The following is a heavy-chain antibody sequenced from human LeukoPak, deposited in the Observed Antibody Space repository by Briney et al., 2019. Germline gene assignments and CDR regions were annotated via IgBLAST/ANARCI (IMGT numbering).Heavy chain of an antibody. CDR2: ISALNGNT. Sequence: ASVKVSCKASGYTFTTYGISWVRQAPGQGLEWMGWISALNGNTNYAQKFQGRVTMTTDTSTTTAYMDLRSLRSDDTAVYYCARDGISRYGAFDIWGHGTMITVSS. CDR1: GYTFTTYG. V-gene: IGHV1-18*01. CDR3: ARDGISRYGAFDI. J-gene: IGHJ3*02. D-gene: IGHD5-18*01.